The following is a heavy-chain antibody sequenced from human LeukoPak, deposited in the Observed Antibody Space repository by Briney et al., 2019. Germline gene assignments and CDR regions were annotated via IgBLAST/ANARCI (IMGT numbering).Heavy chain of an antibody. CDR1: GFIFNNYG. Sequence: GGSLRLSCTVSGFIFNNYGMHWVRQAPGKGLEWVAFTRYDGSNKYYADSVKGRFTISRDNSKNTLYLQMNSLRAEDTAVYYCAKVAGSGWFAHFDFWGRGTLVTVSS. J-gene: IGHJ4*02. CDR2: TRYDGSNK. CDR3: AKVAGSGWFAHFDF. D-gene: IGHD6-19*01. V-gene: IGHV3-30*02.